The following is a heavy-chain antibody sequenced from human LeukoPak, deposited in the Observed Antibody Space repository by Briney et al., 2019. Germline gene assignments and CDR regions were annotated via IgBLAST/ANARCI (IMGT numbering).Heavy chain of an antibody. CDR3: ARGGYYDILTGYYNVAYFDY. J-gene: IGHJ4*02. Sequence: SETLSLTCAVYGGSFSGCYWSWVRQPPGKGLEWIGEINHGESTNYNPSLKSRVTISVDTSKNQFSLKLSSATAADTAVYYCARGGYYDILTGYYNVAYFDYWGQGTLVTVSS. CDR1: GGSFSGCY. CDR2: INHGEST. V-gene: IGHV4-34*01. D-gene: IGHD3-9*01.